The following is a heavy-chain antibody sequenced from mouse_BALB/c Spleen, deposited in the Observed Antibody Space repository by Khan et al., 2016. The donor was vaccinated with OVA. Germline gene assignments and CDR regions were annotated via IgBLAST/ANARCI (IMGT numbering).Heavy chain of an antibody. V-gene: IGHV14-3*02. J-gene: IGHJ3*01. CDR3: VRDYWVVFAD. Sequence: VQLKESGAELVKPGASVKLSCTASGFNIKDTYMHWVKQRPEQGLEWIGRIDPANGNTKYDPKFQGKATMTADTSSATAYLHLSSRTSEDTAVYYCVRDYWVVFADGGQGTLVTGSA. CDR1: GFNIKDTY. CDR2: IDPANGNT. D-gene: IGHD1-1*01.